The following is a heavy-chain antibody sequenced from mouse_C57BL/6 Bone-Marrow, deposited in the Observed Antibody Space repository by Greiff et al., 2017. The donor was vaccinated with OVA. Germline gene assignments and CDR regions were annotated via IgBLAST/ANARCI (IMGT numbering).Heavy chain of an antibody. CDR1: GFTFSDYY. CDR2: ISNGGGST. V-gene: IGHV5-12*01. Sequence: DVKLQESGGGLVQPGGSLKLSCAASGFTFSDYYMYWVRQTPEKRLEWVAYISNGGGSTYYPDTVKGRFTISRDNAKNTLYLQMSRLKSEDTAMYYCAREVTTVVAYYYAMDYWGQGTSVTVSS. CDR3: AREVTTVVAYYYAMDY. J-gene: IGHJ4*01. D-gene: IGHD1-1*01.